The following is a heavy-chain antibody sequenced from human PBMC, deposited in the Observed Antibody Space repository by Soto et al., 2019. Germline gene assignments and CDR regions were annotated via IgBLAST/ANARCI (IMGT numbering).Heavy chain of an antibody. CDR1: GGSFCGYF. CDR3: ARDNQGYLYNGMDV. CDR2: IYYGGST. V-gene: IGHV4-59*12. D-gene: IGHD3-16*02. J-gene: IGHJ6*02. Sequence: PSETLSLTCTVSGGSFCGYFRSWIRQPPGKGLEYIGYIYYGGSTNYNPSLQSRVTISLDTSKNQFTLQLNSLTPADTAVYFCARDNQGYLYNGMDVWGQGTTVTVSS.